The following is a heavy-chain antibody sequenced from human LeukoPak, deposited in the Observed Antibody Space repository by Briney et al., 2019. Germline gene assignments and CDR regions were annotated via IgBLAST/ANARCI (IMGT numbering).Heavy chain of an antibody. CDR2: ISYDGSNK. CDR3: AKRGYYYDSSGYYSRTYFDY. J-gene: IGHJ4*02. CDR1: GFTFSSYG. V-gene: IGHV3-30*18. D-gene: IGHD3-22*01. Sequence: PGRSLRLSCVVSGFTFSSYGTHWVRQAPGKGLEWVAVISYDGSNKYYADSVKGRFTISRDNSKNTLYLQMNCLRAEDTSVYYCAKRGYYYDSSGYYSRTYFDYWGQGTLVIVSS.